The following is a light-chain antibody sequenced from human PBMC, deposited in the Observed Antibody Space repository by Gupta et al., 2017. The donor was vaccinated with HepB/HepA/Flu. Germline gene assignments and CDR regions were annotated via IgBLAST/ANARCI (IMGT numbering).Light chain of an antibody. CDR3: QHTNYTPST. CDR2: AAS. Sequence: DIQMTQSPSSLSASVGDRVTITCRASQSISSYLNWYQQKPGKTPELLIYAASTLQTGVPSRFSGSGSGTDFTLTVSRLQPEDFATYYCQHTNYTPSTFGGGTKVEIK. J-gene: IGKJ4*01. CDR1: QSISSY. V-gene: IGKV1-39*01.